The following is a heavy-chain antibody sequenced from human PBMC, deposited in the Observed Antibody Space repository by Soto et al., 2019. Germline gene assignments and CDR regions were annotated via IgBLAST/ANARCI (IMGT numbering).Heavy chain of an antibody. V-gene: IGHV1-3*01. CDR2: INAGNGNT. Sequence: GASVKVSCKASGYTFTSYAMYWVRQAPGQRLEWMGWINAGNGNTKYSQKFQGRVTITRDTSASTAYMELSSLRSEDTAVYYCARGVPAGAKYYYYYIDVWGKGTTVTVSS. CDR3: ARGVPAGAKYYYYYIDV. CDR1: GYTFTSYA. J-gene: IGHJ6*03. D-gene: IGHD1-26*01.